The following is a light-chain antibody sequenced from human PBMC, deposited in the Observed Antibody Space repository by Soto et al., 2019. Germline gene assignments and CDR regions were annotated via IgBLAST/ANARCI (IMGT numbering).Light chain of an antibody. CDR3: SSYTRSSTLFV. CDR2: EVS. CDR1: SSDIGGYNY. Sequence: QSVLTQPASVSGSPGQSITISCTGTSSDIGGYNYVSWHQQHPDKAPELIIYEVSHRPSGVSHRFSGSKSGNTASLTISGLQAEDEADYFCSSYTRSSTLFVFGTGTKLTVL. J-gene: IGLJ1*01. V-gene: IGLV2-14*01.